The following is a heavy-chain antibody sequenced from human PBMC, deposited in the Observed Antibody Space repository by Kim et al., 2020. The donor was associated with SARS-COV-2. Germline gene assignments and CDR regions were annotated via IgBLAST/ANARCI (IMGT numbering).Heavy chain of an antibody. V-gene: IGHV3-11*03. Sequence: YADAVKGRFTISRANAKNSLYLQMNSLRAEDTAVYYCARCGGRNSNWFDPWGQGTLVTVSS. CDR3: ARCGGRNSNWFDP. D-gene: IGHD3-10*01. J-gene: IGHJ5*02.